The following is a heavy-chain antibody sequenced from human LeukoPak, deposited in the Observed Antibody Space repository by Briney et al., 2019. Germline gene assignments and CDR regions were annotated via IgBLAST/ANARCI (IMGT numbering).Heavy chain of an antibody. D-gene: IGHD5-24*01. CDR3: ARIRDGYTNGLFDY. V-gene: IGHV4-39*07. CDR2: IYYSGTT. CDR1: GGSIISSSYY. J-gene: IGHJ4*02. Sequence: SETLSLTCTVSGGSIISSSYYWGWIRQPPGKGLEWIGNIYYSGTTYYNPSLKSRVTISVDTSKNQFSLKLNSVTAADTAVYYCARIRDGYTNGLFDYWGQGTLVTVSS.